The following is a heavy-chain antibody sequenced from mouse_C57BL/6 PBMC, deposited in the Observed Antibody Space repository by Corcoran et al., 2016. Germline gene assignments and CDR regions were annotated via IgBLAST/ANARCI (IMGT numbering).Heavy chain of an antibody. CDR3: ARDPYYDIGY. CDR1: GYTFTTYG. CDR2: INTYSGVP. V-gene: IGHV9-3*01. Sequence: QIQLVQSGPELKKPGETVKISCKASGYTFTTYGMSWVKQAPGKGLKWMGWINTYSGVPTYADDFKVRFSFSLETSASTAYLQINNLKNEDTATYFCARDPYYDIGYWGQGTTLTVSS. J-gene: IGHJ2*01. D-gene: IGHD1-1*01.